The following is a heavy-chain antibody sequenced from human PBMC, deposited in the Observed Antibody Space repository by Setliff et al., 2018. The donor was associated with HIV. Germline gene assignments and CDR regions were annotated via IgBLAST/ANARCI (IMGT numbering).Heavy chain of an antibody. D-gene: IGHD1-26*01. Sequence: GASVKVSCKPSGYTFTTYGLSWVRQAPGQGLEWMGWISAYNGNTDYAPRLLGRVTMTTDTSTSTAYMELRSLSSDDTAVYYCARARLQGIVTAVGPRDNCLDPWGQGTLVTSPQ. V-gene: IGHV1-18*01. CDR1: GYTFTTYG. CDR3: ARARLQGIVTAVGPRDNCLDP. J-gene: IGHJ5*02. CDR2: ISAYNGNT.